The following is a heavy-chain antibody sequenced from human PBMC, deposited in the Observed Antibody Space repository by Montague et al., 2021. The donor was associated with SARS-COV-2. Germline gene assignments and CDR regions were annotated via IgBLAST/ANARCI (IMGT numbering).Heavy chain of an antibody. CDR2: IYYSGSA. J-gene: IGHJ6*02. V-gene: IGHV4-39*01. D-gene: IGHD3-10*01. Sequence: SETLSLTCTVSGGSISSSSYYWGWIRQPPGKGLEWIGSIYYSGSAYYNPSLKSRVSISVDTSKNQFSLKLSSVTAADTAVYYCTRQPVLLWFGELFRGGGMDVWGQGTTVPVSS. CDR3: TRQPVLLWFGELFRGGGMDV. CDR1: GGSISSSSYY.